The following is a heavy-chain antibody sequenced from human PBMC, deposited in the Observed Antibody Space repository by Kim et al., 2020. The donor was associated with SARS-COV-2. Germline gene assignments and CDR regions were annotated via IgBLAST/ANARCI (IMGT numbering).Heavy chain of an antibody. J-gene: IGHJ5*02. CDR1: GFSFSSYA. V-gene: IGHV3-30*03. D-gene: IGHD3-10*01. CDR2: LSFVGSNG. CDR3: VREGHSPLRTDWFDP. Sequence: GGSLRLSCAASGFSFSSYAMLWVRQAPGKGLEWVAALSFVGSNGFNADSVKGRFTISRDNFKNTLYLQMNSLRAEDTAVYYCVREGHSPLRTDWFDPWG.